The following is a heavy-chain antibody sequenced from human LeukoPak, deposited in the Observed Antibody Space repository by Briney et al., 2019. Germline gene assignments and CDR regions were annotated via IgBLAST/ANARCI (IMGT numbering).Heavy chain of an antibody. CDR1: GFTFSSYS. CDR2: ISWNSGSI. Sequence: PGGSLRLSCAASGFTFSSYSMNWVRQAPGKGLEWVSGISWNSGSIGYAVSVKGRFTISRDNAKNSLYLQMNSLRAEDTALYYCAKECGGDCSGLDYWGQGTLVTVSS. V-gene: IGHV3-9*01. J-gene: IGHJ4*02. D-gene: IGHD2-21*02. CDR3: AKECGGDCSGLDY.